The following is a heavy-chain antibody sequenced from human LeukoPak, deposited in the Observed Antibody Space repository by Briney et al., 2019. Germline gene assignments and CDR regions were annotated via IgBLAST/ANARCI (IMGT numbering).Heavy chain of an antibody. V-gene: IGHV3-23*01. D-gene: IGHD6-13*01. CDR2: ISGSGGST. J-gene: IGHJ3*02. CDR1: GFTFSSYA. CDR3: AKDKSSGYSSSWYSAFDI. Sequence: GGSLRLSCAASGFTFSSYAMSWVRQAPGKGLEWVSAISGSGGSTYYADSVKGRFTISRDNSKNTLYLQVNSLRAEDTAVYYCAKDKSSGYSSSWYSAFDIWGQGTMVTVSS.